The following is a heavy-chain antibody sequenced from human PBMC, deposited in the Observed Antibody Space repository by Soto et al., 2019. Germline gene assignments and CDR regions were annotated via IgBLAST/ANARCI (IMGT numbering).Heavy chain of an antibody. CDR2: MNPNSGNT. D-gene: IGHD3-9*01. V-gene: IGHV1-8*01. J-gene: IGHJ4*02. Sequence: QVQLVQAGAEVKKPGASVKVSCKASGYTFTTYDINWVRQATGQGLEWMGWMNPNSGNTGYAQKFQGRVTMTRNTSISTAYMELSSLSSEDTAVYYCARGLRYFDSFSAFWGQGTLVTVSS. CDR1: GYTFTTYD. CDR3: ARGLRYFDSFSAF.